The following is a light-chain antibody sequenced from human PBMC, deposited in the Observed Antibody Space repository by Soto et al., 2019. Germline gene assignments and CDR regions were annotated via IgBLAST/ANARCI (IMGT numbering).Light chain of an antibody. CDR2: GAS. CDR1: QSVPSNY. CDR3: QQYGASPPT. J-gene: IGKJ1*01. V-gene: IGKV3-20*01. Sequence: EIGLTQSPGTLSLSPGDRATLSSRASQSVPSNYLAWCQQKPGQAPRLLIFGASTRAIGIPDRFRGSGSGTEFTLTISSLQSEDFALYYCQQYGASPPTFGQGTKVDI.